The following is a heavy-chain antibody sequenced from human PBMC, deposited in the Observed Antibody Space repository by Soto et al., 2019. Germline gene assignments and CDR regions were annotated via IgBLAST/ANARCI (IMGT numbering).Heavy chain of an antibody. CDR1: GFDFSNSW. D-gene: IGHD4-17*01. CDR2: INSDGSGT. CDR3: ARDTAYAMDV. V-gene: IGHV3-74*01. J-gene: IGHJ6*02. Sequence: SLRLSCAASGFDFSNSWIHWVRQGPGKGLVWVSHINSDGSGTTYADSVKGRFTISRDNAKNTVYLQMNSLRAEDTAVYYCARDTAYAMDVWGQGTTVTVSS.